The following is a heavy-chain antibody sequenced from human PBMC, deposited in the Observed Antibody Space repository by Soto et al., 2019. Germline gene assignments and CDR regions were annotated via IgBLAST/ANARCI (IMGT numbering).Heavy chain of an antibody. CDR3: VRGKFWFDP. J-gene: IGHJ5*02. CDR1: GGTFTSYE. V-gene: IGHV1-8*01. CDR2: MNSNSGNI. Sequence: ASVKVSCKASGGTFTSYEINWVRQATGQGLEWMGWMNSNSGNIGYAQKFQGRVTMTRNTSTSTAYMELSSLRSDDTGVYYCVRGKFWFDPWGQGTLVTVSS.